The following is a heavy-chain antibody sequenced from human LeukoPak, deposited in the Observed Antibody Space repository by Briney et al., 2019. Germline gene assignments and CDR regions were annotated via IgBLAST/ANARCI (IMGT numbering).Heavy chain of an antibody. CDR2: ISAYNGNT. J-gene: IGHJ4*02. Sequence: ASVKVSCKASGYTFTSYYMHWVRQAPGQGLEWMGWISAYNGNTNYAQKLQGRVTMTTDTSTSTAYMELRSLRSDDTAVYYCARDLERAIAVAGTAGDYWGQGTLVTVSS. D-gene: IGHD6-19*01. V-gene: IGHV1-18*04. CDR1: GYTFTSYY. CDR3: ARDLERAIAVAGTAGDY.